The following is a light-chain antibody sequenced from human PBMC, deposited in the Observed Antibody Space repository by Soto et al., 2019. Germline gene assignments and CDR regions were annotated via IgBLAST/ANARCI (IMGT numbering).Light chain of an antibody. V-gene: IGKV3-11*01. J-gene: IGKJ4*01. Sequence: EIVLTQSPATLSLSPGERATLSCRASQNVNSFLAWYQQKPGQAPRLLIYAASDRATGIPARFSGSGSGTDFTLTISSLEAEDSAVYFCQQHANWPLTFGGGTKVEIK. CDR1: QNVNSF. CDR2: AAS. CDR3: QQHANWPLT.